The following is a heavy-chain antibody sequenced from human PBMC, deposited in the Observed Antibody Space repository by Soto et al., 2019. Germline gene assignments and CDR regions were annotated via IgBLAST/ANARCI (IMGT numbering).Heavy chain of an antibody. CDR1: GYTFSNYC. CDR3: ARVVPGAEAWFGP. Sequence: ASVKVSCETSGYTFSNYCITWVLQAPGQPLEWLGWISLYSDGTSYAQKFRGRVSMTTDTSTTTAYMELRSLRSDDTAVYYCARVVPGAEAWFGPWGQGTLVTVSS. V-gene: IGHV1-18*01. CDR2: ISLYSDGT. J-gene: IGHJ5*02.